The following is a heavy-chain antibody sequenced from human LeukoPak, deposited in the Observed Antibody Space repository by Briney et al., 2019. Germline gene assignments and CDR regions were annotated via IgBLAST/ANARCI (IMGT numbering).Heavy chain of an antibody. CDR1: GFTFSNYA. CDR3: AKPKAAAGLVDAFDI. V-gene: IGHV3-23*01. CDR2: ISGSGDNT. J-gene: IGHJ3*02. Sequence: GGSLRLSCSASGFTFSNYAMSWVRQAPGKGLEWVSVISGSGDNTYYIDSVKGRFTISRDNSKNTLFLQMNSLRPEDTAVYYCAKPKAAAGLVDAFDIWDQGTMVTVSS. D-gene: IGHD6-13*01.